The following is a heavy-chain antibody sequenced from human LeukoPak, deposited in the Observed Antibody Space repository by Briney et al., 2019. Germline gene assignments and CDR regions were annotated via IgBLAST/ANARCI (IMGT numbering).Heavy chain of an antibody. CDR2: ISAHNGNT. Sequence: ASVKVSCKASGYTFTNYCISWVRQAPGEGLEWMGLISAHNGNTNYAQKLQGRVTMTTDTSTTTAYMELRSLRSDDTAVYYCARVEDRDYVWGSYRLADYWGQGTLVTVSS. CDR3: ARVEDRDYVWGSYRLADY. CDR1: GYTFTNYC. V-gene: IGHV1-18*04. J-gene: IGHJ4*02. D-gene: IGHD3-16*02.